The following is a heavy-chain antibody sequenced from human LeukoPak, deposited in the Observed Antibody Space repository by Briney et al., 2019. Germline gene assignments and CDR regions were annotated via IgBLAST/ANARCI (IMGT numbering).Heavy chain of an antibody. J-gene: IGHJ4*02. Sequence: PGGSLRLSCAASGFTFSSYAMTWVRQAPGKGLEWVSAISANSGSTYYADSVGGRFTISRDNSKNTLDLQMSSLRAEDTAIYYCAKYYYSGDSPFDYWGQGTLVTVSS. CDR3: AKYYYSGDSPFDY. D-gene: IGHD2-21*02. V-gene: IGHV3-23*01. CDR2: ISANSGST. CDR1: GFTFSSYA.